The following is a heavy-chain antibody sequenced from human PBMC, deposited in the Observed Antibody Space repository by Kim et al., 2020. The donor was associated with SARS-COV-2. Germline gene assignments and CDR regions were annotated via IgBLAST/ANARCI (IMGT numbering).Heavy chain of an antibody. Sequence: DSVKGRFTISRDNSRNTLYLQMNSLGTGDTAVYYCTKGFGSGSYYESVDYWGQGTLVTVSS. J-gene: IGHJ4*02. CDR3: TKGFGSGSYYESVDY. D-gene: IGHD3-10*01. V-gene: IGHV3-30*02.